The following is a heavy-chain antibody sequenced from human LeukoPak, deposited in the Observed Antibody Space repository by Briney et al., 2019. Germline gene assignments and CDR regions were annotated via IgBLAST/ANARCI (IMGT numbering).Heavy chain of an antibody. CDR2: ISGGGGST. V-gene: IGHV3-23*01. D-gene: IGHD3-3*01. CDR1: GFTSSSYA. CDR3: AKTYYNFWSGYFDY. J-gene: IGHJ4*02. Sequence: PGGSLRLSCAASGFTSSSYAMSWVRQAPGKGPEWVSAISGGGGSTYYADSVKGRFTISRDNSKNTLYLQMNSLRAEDTAVYYCAKTYYNFWSGYFDYWGQGTLVTVSS.